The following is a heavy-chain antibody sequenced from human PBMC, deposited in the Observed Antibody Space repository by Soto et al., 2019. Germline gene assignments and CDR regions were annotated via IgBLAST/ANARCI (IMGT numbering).Heavy chain of an antibody. CDR2: IYYSGST. D-gene: IGHD3-10*01. V-gene: IGHV4-30-4*01. CDR1: GGSISSGDYY. J-gene: IGHJ4*02. CDR3: ARLGSAWMWYDY. Sequence: SETLSLTCTVSGGSISSGDYYWSWIRQPPGKGLEWIGYIYYSGSTYYNPSLKSRVTISVDTSKNQFSLKLSSVTAADTAVYYCARLGSAWMWYDYWGQGTLLTVSS.